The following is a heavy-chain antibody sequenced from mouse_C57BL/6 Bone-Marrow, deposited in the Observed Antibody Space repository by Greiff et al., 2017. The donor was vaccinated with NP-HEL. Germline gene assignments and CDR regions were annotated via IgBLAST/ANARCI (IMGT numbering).Heavy chain of an antibody. Sequence: VQLQQSGAELVRPGASVTLSCKASGYTFTDYEMHWVKQTPVHGLEWIGAIDPETGGTAYNQKFKGKAILTADKSSSTAYMELRSLTSEDSAVYYCTEITTVVPRYFDVWGTGTTVTVSS. J-gene: IGHJ1*03. CDR2: IDPETGGT. CDR1: GYTFTDYE. CDR3: TEITTVVPRYFDV. D-gene: IGHD1-1*01. V-gene: IGHV1-15*01.